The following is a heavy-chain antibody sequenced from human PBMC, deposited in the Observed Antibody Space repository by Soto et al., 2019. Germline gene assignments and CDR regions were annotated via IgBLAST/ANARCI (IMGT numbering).Heavy chain of an antibody. D-gene: IGHD5-12*01. CDR3: ARVDGYNDWFDP. Sequence: KPSETLSLTCAVSGGSISSSNWWSWVRQPPGNGLEWIGEIYHSGSTNYNPSLNSRVTISVDKSKNQFSLKLSSVTAADTAVYYCARVDGYNDWFDPWGQGTLVTVSS. V-gene: IGHV4-4*02. CDR1: GGSISSSNW. J-gene: IGHJ5*02. CDR2: IYHSGST.